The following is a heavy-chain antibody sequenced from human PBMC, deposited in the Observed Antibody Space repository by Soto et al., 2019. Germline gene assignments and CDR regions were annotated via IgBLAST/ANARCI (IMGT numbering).Heavy chain of an antibody. J-gene: IGHJ4*02. CDR2: VNPNGGNT. Sequence: QVQLVQSGAEVKKPGASVMVSCQASGYTFASHYIYLVRQAPGQGLEWIGVVNPNGGNTRYAQRFQDSLTLTPDTPTNTVYLDLSSLSSDDTAVYYCGRDTSGLEYWGQGTLVTVSS. CDR1: GYTFASHY. CDR3: GRDTSGLEY. V-gene: IGHV1-46*01.